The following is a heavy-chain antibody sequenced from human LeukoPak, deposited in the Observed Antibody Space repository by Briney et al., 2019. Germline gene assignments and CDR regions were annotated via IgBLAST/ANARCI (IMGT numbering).Heavy chain of an antibody. J-gene: IGHJ4*02. V-gene: IGHV3-48*04. CDR2: IAHDSTTI. CDR3: ARATRNGYDY. D-gene: IGHD5-24*01. Sequence: GGSLRLSCAASGFTFRIYGMNWVRQAPGKGPEWVSYIAHDSTTIYYADSVGGRFTMSRDNARNSLFLQMNSLRPEDTAMYYCARATRNGYDYWGPGTLVTVPS. CDR1: GFTFRIYG.